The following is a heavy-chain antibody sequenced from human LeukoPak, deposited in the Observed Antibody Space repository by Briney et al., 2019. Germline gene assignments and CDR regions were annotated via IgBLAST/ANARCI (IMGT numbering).Heavy chain of an antibody. CDR2: IINHISDK. V-gene: IGHV3-7*01. J-gene: IGHJ4*02. CDR1: GFTFRDYW. CDR3: TRGDPDY. D-gene: IGHD2-21*02. Sequence: RSGGPLRLSCSASGFTFRDYWMQGLHQAPGKGLEGVTNIINHISDKYLVDSVKGRFTISSDNAKNSLFLQMNSLRDEDTAVYYCTRGDPDYWGQGTLVTVSS.